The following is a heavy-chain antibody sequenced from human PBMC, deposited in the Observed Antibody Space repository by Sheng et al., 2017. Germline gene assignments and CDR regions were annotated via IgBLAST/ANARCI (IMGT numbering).Heavy chain of an antibody. CDR1: GGSISSSGYY. J-gene: IGHJ5*02. CDR3: ARGQWAGKFSWFDP. D-gene: IGHD6-19*01. Sequence: QLQLRESGPGLGEAFGDPWSLTXTVSGGSISSSGYYWGWIRQPPGKGLEWIGSMYYSGSTPTTSALKSRVTISVDTSKNQFSLKLNSVTATDTSVYYCARGQWAGKFSWFDPWGQGTLVTVSS. CDR2: MYYSGSTP. V-gene: IGHV4-39*01.